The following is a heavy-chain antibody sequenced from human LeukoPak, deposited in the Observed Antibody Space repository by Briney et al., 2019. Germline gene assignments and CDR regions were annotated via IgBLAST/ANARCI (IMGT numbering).Heavy chain of an antibody. D-gene: IGHD6-19*01. J-gene: IGHJ1*01. V-gene: IGHV3-30*18. CDR2: ISYDGSHK. CDR1: GFTFSSYG. CDR3: AKGPETGWYEYFQH. Sequence: QPVRSLRLSCAASGFTFSSYGMHWVRQAPGKGLEWVAVISYDGSHKYYADSVKGRFTISRDNSKNTLYLQMNSLRAEDTAVYYCAKGPETGWYEYFQHWGQGTLVTVSS.